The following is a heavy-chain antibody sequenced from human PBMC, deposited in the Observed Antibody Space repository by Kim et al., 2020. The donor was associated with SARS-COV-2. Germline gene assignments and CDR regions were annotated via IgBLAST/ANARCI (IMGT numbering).Heavy chain of an antibody. CDR2: IKSNVDNYAT. CDR1: GFTFSGSA. J-gene: IGHJ4*02. V-gene: IGHV3-73*01. D-gene: IGHD3-10*01. CDR3: TINAMLGGVTILLDY. Sequence: GGSLRLSCAASGFTFSGSAVHWVRQTSGKGLEWVGRIKSNVDNYATTYGASVKGRFTISRDDSKNMAHLQMNSLKTEDTAVYYCTINAMLGGVTILLDYWGQGALVTVSS.